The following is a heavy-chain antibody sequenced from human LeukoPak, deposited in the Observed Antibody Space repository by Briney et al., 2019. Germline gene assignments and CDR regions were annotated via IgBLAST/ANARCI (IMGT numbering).Heavy chain of an antibody. CDR2: INSDGSST. D-gene: IGHD5-12*01. Sequence: PGGSLRLSCAASGFTFSSYWMHWVRQAPGKGLVWVSRINSDGSSTSYADSVKGRFVISRDNSKNTVYLQMNSLRVDDTARYYCAQDGAWLRFDHWGQGTLVTVSS. V-gene: IGHV3-74*01. CDR1: GFTFSSYW. CDR3: AQDGAWLRFDH. J-gene: IGHJ4*02.